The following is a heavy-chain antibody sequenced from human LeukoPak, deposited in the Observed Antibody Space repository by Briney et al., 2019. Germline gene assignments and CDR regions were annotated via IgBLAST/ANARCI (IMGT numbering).Heavy chain of an antibody. D-gene: IGHD3-3*01. CDR2: MNPNSGNP. V-gene: IGHV1-8*01. CDR3: ARYQYYDFWSGPDY. CDR1: GYTFTSYD. J-gene: IGHJ4*02. Sequence: GASVKVSCKASGYTFTSYDINCVRQATGQGLEWMGWMNPNSGNPGYAQKFQGRVTMTRNTSISTAYMELSSLRSEDTAVYYCARYQYYDFWSGPDYWGQGTWSPSPQ.